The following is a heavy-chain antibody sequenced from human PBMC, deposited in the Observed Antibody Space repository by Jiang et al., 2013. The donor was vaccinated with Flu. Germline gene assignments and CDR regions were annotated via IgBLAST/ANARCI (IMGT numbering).Heavy chain of an antibody. V-gene: IGHV4-34*01. CDR2: INHSGST. D-gene: IGHD2-21*02. J-gene: IGHJ3*02. CDR3: GRVVVTAIPYDAFDI. Sequence: LLKPSETLSLTCAVYGGSFSGYYWSWIRQPPGKGLEWIGEINHSGSTNYNPSLKSRVTISVDTSKNQFSLKLSSVTAADTAVYYCGRVVVTAIPYDAFDIWGQGTMVTVSS. CDR1: GGSFSGYY.